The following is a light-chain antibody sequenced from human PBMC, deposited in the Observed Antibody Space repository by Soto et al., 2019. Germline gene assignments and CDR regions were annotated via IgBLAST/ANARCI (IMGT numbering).Light chain of an antibody. Sequence: EIVLTQSPATLSLSPGERTTLSCRASQSVSNYLAWYQQKPGQAPRLLIYDASNRATGIPARFSGSGSGTDFTLTISSLEPEDFAVYYCQQRSNWPQYTFGQGTKLEIK. J-gene: IGKJ2*01. CDR2: DAS. V-gene: IGKV3-11*01. CDR3: QQRSNWPQYT. CDR1: QSVSNY.